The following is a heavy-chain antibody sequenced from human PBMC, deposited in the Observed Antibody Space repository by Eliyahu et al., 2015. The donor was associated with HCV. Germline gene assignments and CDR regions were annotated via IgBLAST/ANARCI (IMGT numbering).Heavy chain of an antibody. CDR3: AKDRGGSYQLLYSFDY. Sequence: QVQLVEXGGGVVQPGXSLRLXCXAXXFXFSSXGLXWVRQXPGKGLEWVAVISYDGSNKYYADSVKGRFTISRDNSKNTLYLQMNSLRAEDTAVYYCAKDRGGSYQLLYSFDYWGQGTLVTVSS. D-gene: IGHD2-2*02. CDR2: ISYDGSNK. J-gene: IGHJ4*02. V-gene: IGHV3-30*18. CDR1: XFXFSSXG.